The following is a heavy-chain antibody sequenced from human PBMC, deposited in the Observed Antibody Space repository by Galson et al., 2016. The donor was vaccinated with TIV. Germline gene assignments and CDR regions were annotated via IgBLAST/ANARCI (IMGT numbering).Heavy chain of an antibody. CDR3: ARGRVSGFDL. CDR1: GDSVSRNGVA. V-gene: IGHV6-1*01. J-gene: IGHJ2*01. Sequence: CAISGDSVSRNGVAWNWIRQSPSRGLEWLGRTYYTSKRYNDYAVFVKSRITINPDTSRNQFSQQLNSVTPEDTAVYYCARGRVSGFDLWGRGTLVTVSS. D-gene: IGHD3-10*01. CDR2: TYYTSKRYN.